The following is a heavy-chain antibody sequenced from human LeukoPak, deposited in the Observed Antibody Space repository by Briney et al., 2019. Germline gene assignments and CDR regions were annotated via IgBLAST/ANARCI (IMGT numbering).Heavy chain of an antibody. CDR1: GGSISSSNW. Sequence: ETLSLTCAISGGSISSSNWWSWVRQAPGKGLEWVANIKQDGSEKYYVDSVKGRFTISRDNAKNSLYLQMNSLRAEDTAVYYCARGVDYYGSGKGYYYYYMDVWGKGTTVTISS. V-gene: IGHV3-7*01. J-gene: IGHJ6*03. CDR2: IKQDGSEK. CDR3: ARGVDYYGSGKGYYYYYMDV. D-gene: IGHD3-10*01.